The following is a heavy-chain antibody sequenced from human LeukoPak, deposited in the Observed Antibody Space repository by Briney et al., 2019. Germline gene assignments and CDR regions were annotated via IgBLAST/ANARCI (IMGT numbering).Heavy chain of an antibody. Sequence: GTSVKVPCKASGFTFTNSALQWVRQARGQRLEWLGWIVVGSGHTNYAQQFQERVTITMDMSTTTAFMELSSLRSDDTAVYYCAADTQTTIGDWYFDLWGRGTLVTVSS. CDR3: AADTQTTIGDWYFDL. D-gene: IGHD3-22*01. J-gene: IGHJ2*01. V-gene: IGHV1-58*01. CDR1: GFTFTNSA. CDR2: IVVGSGHT.